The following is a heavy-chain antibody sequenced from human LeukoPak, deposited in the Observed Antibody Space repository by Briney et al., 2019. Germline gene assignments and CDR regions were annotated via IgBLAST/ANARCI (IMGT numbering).Heavy chain of an antibody. J-gene: IGHJ1*01. CDR2: IKSDGRT. CDR3: ARAPSEIGGYYPEYFRH. Sequence: GSLRLSCAASGFTLSSYWMHWVRQAPGKGLVWVSRIKSDGRTNYADSVKGRFTISRDNAKNTVSLQMNSLRAEDTGVYYCARAPSEIGGYYPEYFRHWGQGTLVIVSS. V-gene: IGHV3-74*01. D-gene: IGHD3-22*01. CDR1: GFTLSSYW.